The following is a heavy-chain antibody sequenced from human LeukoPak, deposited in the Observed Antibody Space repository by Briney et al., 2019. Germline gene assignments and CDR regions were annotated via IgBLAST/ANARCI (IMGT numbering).Heavy chain of an antibody. D-gene: IGHD6-13*01. V-gene: IGHV1-8*01. J-gene: IGHJ5*02. Sequence: GASVKVSCKASGYTFTSYDINWVRQATGQGLEWMGWMNPNSGNTGYAQKFQGRVTMTRNTSISTAYMELSSLRSEDTAAYYCARGLRAAALFNWFDPWGQGTLVTVSS. CDR1: GYTFTSYD. CDR2: MNPNSGNT. CDR3: ARGLRAAALFNWFDP.